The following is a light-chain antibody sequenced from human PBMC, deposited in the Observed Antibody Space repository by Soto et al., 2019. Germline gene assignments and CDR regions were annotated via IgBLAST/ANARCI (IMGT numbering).Light chain of an antibody. CDR2: EVT. Sequence: QSGLTQPASVSGSPGQSITISCTGTSSDVGGYNRVSWYQQHPDKAPKLIIYEVTNRPSGISNRFSGSKSGDTASLTISGLQAEDEADYYCYSYRSGSAHVFGTGTKVTV. V-gene: IGLV2-14*01. CDR3: YSYRSGSAHV. CDR1: SSDVGGYNR. J-gene: IGLJ1*01.